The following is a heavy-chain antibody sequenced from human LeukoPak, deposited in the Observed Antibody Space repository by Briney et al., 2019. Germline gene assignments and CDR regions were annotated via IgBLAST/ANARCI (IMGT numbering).Heavy chain of an antibody. D-gene: IGHD3-10*01. Sequence: ASVKVSCKASGYTFTSYYMHWVRQAPGHGLEWRGWINPNSGGTNYAQRFQGRVTMTRDTSISTAYMELSRLRPDDTAVYYCAKDVWELLKTLFEYWGQGTLVTVAS. CDR3: AKDVWELLKTLFEY. CDR2: INPNSGGT. V-gene: IGHV1-2*02. CDR1: GYTFTSYY. J-gene: IGHJ4*02.